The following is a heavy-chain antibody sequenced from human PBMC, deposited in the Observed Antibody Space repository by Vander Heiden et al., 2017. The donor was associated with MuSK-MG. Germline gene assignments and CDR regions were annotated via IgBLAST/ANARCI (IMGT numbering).Heavy chain of an antibody. CDR3: AHLTGRYYDFWSGYYTQTYFDY. D-gene: IGHD3-3*01. Sequence: QITLQESGPTLVNPTQTLTLTCTFSGFSLSTSGVGVGWIRGPQGKALEWLALIYWDDDKRYSPALKSRLTITKDTSKNQVVLTMTNMDPVDTATYYCAHLTGRYYDFWSGYYTQTYFDYWGQGTLVTV. CDR1: GFSLSTSGVG. J-gene: IGHJ4*02. V-gene: IGHV2-5*02. CDR2: IYWDDDK.